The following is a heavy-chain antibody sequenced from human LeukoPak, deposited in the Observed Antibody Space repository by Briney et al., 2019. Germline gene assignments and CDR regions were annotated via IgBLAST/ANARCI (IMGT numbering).Heavy chain of an antibody. CDR2: IYYSGST. J-gene: IGHJ4*02. CDR3: ARSGSGYLRYYFDY. D-gene: IGHD5-12*01. Sequence: SETLSLTCTVSGGSISSYYWSWIRQPPGKGLEWIGYIYYSGSTNYNPSTNYNPSLKSRVTISVDTSKNQFSLKLSSVTAADTAVYYCARSGSGYLRYYFDYWGQGTLVTVSS. V-gene: IGHV4-59*01. CDR1: GGSISSYY.